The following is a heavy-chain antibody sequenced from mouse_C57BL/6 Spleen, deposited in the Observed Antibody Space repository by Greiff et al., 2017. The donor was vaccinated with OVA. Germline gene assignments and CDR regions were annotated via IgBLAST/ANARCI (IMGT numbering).Heavy chain of an antibody. CDR3: ARITTVHAMDY. J-gene: IGHJ4*01. D-gene: IGHD1-1*01. Sequence: VQLQQPGAELVRPGSSVKLSCKASGYTFTSYWMHWVKQRPIQGLEWIGNIDPSDSETHYNQKFKDKATLTVDKSSSTAYMQLSSLTSEDSAVYYCARITTVHAMDYWGQGTSVTVSS. CDR1: GYTFTSYW. CDR2: IDPSDSET. V-gene: IGHV1-52*01.